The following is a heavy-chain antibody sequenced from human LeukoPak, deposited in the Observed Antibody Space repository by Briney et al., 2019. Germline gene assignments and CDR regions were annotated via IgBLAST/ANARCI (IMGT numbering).Heavy chain of an antibody. V-gene: IGHV4-61*02. CDR2: ICTSGST. J-gene: IGHJ6*03. CDR1: GGSISSGSYY. D-gene: IGHD3-10*01. CDR3: ARDRGSGSYWDYYYYMDV. Sequence: SETLSLTCTVSGGSISSGSYYWSWIRQPAGKGLEWIGRICTSGSTNYNPSLKSRVTISVDTSKNQFSLKLSSVTAADTAVYYCARDRGSGSYWDYYYYMDVWGKGTTVTISS.